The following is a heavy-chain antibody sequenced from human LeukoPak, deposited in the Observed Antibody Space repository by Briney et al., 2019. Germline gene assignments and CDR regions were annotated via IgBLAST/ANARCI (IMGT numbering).Heavy chain of an antibody. J-gene: IGHJ6*03. V-gene: IGHV3-21*01. D-gene: IGHD2-2*02. Sequence: GGSLRLSCVASGFSFSTSAMNWVRQAPGKGLEWVSSINQGTTHIYYAGSVRGRFTISRDDAKNSLYLQMNSLRAEDTAVYYCARVPAAIQLYYYYMDVWGKGTTVTVSS. CDR2: INQGTTHI. CDR3: ARVPAAIQLYYYYMDV. CDR1: GFSFSTSA.